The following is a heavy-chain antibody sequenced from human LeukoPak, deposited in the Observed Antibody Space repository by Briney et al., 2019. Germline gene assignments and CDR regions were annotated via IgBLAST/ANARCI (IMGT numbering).Heavy chain of an antibody. CDR1: GFTFSNYA. Sequence: GGSLRLSCAASGFTFSNYAMTWVRQAPGKGLEWVSSISDSGASTYYADSVKGRFTISRDNSKNTLFLQMNSLGAEDTAIYYCAKVSYYGSGSFIFDCWGQGTLVIVSS. CDR2: ISDSGAST. D-gene: IGHD3-10*01. CDR3: AKVSYYGSGSFIFDC. J-gene: IGHJ4*02. V-gene: IGHV3-23*01.